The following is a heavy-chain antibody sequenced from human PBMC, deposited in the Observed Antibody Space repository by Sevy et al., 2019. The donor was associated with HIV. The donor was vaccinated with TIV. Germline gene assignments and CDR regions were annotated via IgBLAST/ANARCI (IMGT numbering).Heavy chain of an antibody. CDR2: ISSSSSYI. CDR1: GFTFSSYS. J-gene: IGHJ3*02. D-gene: IGHD1-1*01. V-gene: IGHV3-21*01. CDR3: ARDIGTSDGPDAFDI. Sequence: GGSLRLSCAASGFTFSSYSMNWVRQAPGKGLEWVSSISSSSSYIYYADSVKGRFTISRDNAKNSLYLQMNSLRAEDTAVYYCARDIGTSDGPDAFDIWGQGTMVTVS.